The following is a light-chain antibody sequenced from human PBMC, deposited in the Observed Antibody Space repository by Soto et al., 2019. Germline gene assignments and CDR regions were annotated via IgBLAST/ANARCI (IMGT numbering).Light chain of an antibody. J-gene: IGLJ1*01. V-gene: IGLV2-14*01. CDR3: VSDKTEDTLV. CDR1: SSDIGASNF. CDR2: EAT. Sequence: QSALTQPPSVSGSPGQSITASCTGTSSDIGASNFVSWYQHLPGRAPKVIIFEATNRPSGVSDRFSGSKAGITASLTISGRQAADEAEYFCVSDKTEDTLVFGTGTKVTVL.